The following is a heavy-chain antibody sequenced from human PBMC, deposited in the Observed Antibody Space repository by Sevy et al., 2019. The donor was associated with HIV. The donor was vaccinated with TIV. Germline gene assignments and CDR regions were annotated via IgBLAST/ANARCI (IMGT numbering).Heavy chain of an antibody. Sequence: GGSLRLSCAASGFTFAKYSMSWLRQAPGKGLEWVSTFSFGCGRINYADSVKGRFTVSRDDSKNTLYLQMNSLRAEETATYFCAREGCTQPHDYWGQGTLVTVSS. CDR1: GFTFAKYS. J-gene: IGHJ4*02. CDR3: AREGCTQPHDY. CDR2: FSFGCGRI. D-gene: IGHD1-26*01. V-gene: IGHV3-23*01.